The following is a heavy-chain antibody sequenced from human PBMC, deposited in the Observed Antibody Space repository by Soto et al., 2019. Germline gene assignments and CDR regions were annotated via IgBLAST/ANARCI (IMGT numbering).Heavy chain of an antibody. CDR2: IVPVFATP. Sequence: QVQLVQSGAEVRKPGSSAKVSCKAPGGTLSTYAMSWVRQAPGQGLEWMGGIVPVFATPTYAQRFQGRVTITGDESTNTAYMELSSLRSEDTAVYYCARHSGPQFYYYAMDVWGQGTTVTVSS. J-gene: IGHJ6*02. D-gene: IGHD2-8*02. CDR3: ARHSGPQFYYYAMDV. V-gene: IGHV1-69*01. CDR1: GGTLSTYA.